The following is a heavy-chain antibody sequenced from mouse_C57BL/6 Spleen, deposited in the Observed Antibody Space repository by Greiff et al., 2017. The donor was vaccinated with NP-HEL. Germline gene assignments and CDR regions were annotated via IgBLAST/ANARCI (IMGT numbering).Heavy chain of an antibody. CDR2: INPGSGGT. CDR3: AREEGTWFAY. Sequence: QVQLKESGAELVRPGTSVKVSCKASGYAFTNYLIEWVKQRPGQGLEWIGVINPGSGGTNYNEKFKGKATLTADKSSSTAYMQLSSLTSEDSAVYFCAREEGTWFAYWGQGTLVTVSA. V-gene: IGHV1-54*01. J-gene: IGHJ3*01. CDR1: GYAFTNYL.